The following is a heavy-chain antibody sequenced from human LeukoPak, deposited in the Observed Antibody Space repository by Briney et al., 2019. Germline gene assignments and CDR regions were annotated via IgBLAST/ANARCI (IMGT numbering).Heavy chain of an antibody. CDR3: ARAKEGPFDY. J-gene: IGHJ4*02. CDR2: INPNNGAT. CDR1: GYSFTGYY. V-gene: IGHV1-2*04. Sequence: ASVKVSCKASGYSFTGYYIHWVRQAPGQGLEWMAWINPNNGATNYAQKFQGWVTMTRNTSISTVYMELSRLRSDDTAVYYCARAKEGPFDYWGQGTLVTVSS.